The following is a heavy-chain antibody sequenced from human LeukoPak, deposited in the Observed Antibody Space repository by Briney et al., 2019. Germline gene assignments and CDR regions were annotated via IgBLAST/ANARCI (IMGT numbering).Heavy chain of an antibody. D-gene: IGHD3-22*01. CDR2: IKQDGSEK. Sequence: GGSLRLSCAASGFTFSSYWMSWVRQAPGKELEWVANIKQDGSEKYYVDSVKGRFTISRDNAKNSLYLQMNSLRAEDTAVYYCARRNYYDSSGYYDYYYYYMDVWGKGTTVTVSS. CDR3: ARRNYYDSSGYYDYYYYYMDV. J-gene: IGHJ6*03. CDR1: GFTFSSYW. V-gene: IGHV3-7*01.